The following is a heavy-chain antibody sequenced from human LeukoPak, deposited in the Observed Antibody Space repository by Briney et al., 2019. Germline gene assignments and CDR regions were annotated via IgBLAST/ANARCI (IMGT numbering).Heavy chain of an antibody. CDR1: GYNFTSYW. V-gene: IGHV5-51*01. D-gene: IGHD3-9*01. J-gene: IGHJ4*02. CDR3: ARRYNNYDILTGSYRGCYFDY. Sequence: GESLKISCKGSGYNFTSYWIGWVRQMPGKGLEWMGIIYPGDSDTSYSPSFQAQVTISADKSISTAYLQWSSLKASDTAMYYCARRYNNYDILTGSYRGCYFDYWGQGTLVTVSS. CDR2: IYPGDSDT.